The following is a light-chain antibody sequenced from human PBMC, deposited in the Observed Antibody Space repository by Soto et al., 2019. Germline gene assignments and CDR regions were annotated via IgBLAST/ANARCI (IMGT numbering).Light chain of an antibody. J-gene: IGKJ4*01. V-gene: IGKV3-11*01. Sequence: EIVLTQCPATLSLYPGERATLSCRASQSVNIYLAWYQQKPGQAPRLLIYDESNRATGIPDRLSGSGSGTDFTLTISSLEPEDIAVYYCQKRSNWRVTFGGGTKVDIK. CDR1: QSVNIY. CDR2: DES. CDR3: QKRSNWRVT.